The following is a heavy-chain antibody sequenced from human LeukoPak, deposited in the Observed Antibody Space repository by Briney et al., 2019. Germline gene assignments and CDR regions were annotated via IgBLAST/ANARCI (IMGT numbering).Heavy chain of an antibody. CDR1: GGSISSGSYY. CDR3: ARVLQRAFFDY. J-gene: IGHJ4*02. Sequence: SETLSLTCTVSGGSISSGSYYWSWIRQPAGKGLEWIGRIYTSGSTNYNPSLKSRVTISVDASKNQFSLKLSSVTAADTDVYYCARVLQRAFFDYWGQGTLVTVSS. D-gene: IGHD3-3*02. CDR2: IYTSGST. V-gene: IGHV4-61*02.